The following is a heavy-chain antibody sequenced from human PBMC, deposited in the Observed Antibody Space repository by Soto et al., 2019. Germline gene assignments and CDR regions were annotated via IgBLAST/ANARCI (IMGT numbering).Heavy chain of an antibody. J-gene: IGHJ6*02. V-gene: IGHV1-69*13. D-gene: IGHD5-18*01. CDR2: IIPIFGTA. CDR3: ARAKVDTAMATYYYGMGV. Sequence: SAKVSSKASGVTLSSYSICWVRQATGKVLEWMGGIIPIFGTANYAQNFQGRVTITADECTSTAYMDLGSLKSEDTAVYYCARAKVDTAMATYYYGMGVWGQGTSVTVSS. CDR1: GVTLSSYS.